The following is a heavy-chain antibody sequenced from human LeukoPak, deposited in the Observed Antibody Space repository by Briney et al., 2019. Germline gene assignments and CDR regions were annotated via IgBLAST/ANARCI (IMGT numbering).Heavy chain of an antibody. V-gene: IGHV3-48*01. CDR1: GFTFSSYS. CDR3: ARAGPSYYYDSSGYYNGVGWFDP. CDR2: ISSSSSTI. D-gene: IGHD3-22*01. Sequence: PGGSLRLSCAASGFTFSSYSMNWVRQAPGKGLEWVSYISSSSSTIYYADSVKGRFTISRDNAKNSLYLQMNSLRAEDTAVYYCARAGPSYYYDSSGYYNGVGWFDPWGQGTLVTVSS. J-gene: IGHJ5*02.